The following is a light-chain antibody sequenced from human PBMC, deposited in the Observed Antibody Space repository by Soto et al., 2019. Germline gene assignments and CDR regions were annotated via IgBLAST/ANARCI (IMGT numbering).Light chain of an antibody. V-gene: IGKV3-20*01. CDR3: QQYGSSPIT. CDR1: QYISSTY. Sequence: ELVLTQSPGTLSLSPGKRATLSCRVSQYISSTYLPWYQQKPGQAPRLLIFGGSSRATGIPDRFSGSGSGTDFSLTISRVEPEDFALYYCQQYGSSPITFGQETRLEIK. CDR2: GGS. J-gene: IGKJ5*01.